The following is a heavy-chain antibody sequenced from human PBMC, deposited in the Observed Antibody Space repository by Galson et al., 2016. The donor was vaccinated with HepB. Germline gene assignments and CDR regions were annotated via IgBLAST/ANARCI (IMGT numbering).Heavy chain of an antibody. D-gene: IGHD5-12*01. J-gene: IGHJ3*02. CDR3: ARCGSGYYDAFHI. Sequence: SVKVSCKASGFPFTGYYMHWVQQAPGQGLEWLGWINPNNGDTHYAQNFQGRVTMTRDTSITTVDMELSRLRSDDTAIYYCARCGSGYYDAFHIWGQGTMVTVSS. V-gene: IGHV1-2*02. CDR1: GFPFTGYY. CDR2: INPNNGDT.